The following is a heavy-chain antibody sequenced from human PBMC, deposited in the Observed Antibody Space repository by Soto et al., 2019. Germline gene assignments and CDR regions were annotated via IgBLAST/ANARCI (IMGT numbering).Heavy chain of an antibody. Sequence: SETLSLTCAVSGYSINSGYYWGWVRQPPGKGLEWIGNIHRNGNTYYNPPLKSRVTISLDMSKNNFYLNVNSVTAADTAVYFCARSIAVSGTGWFDSWGQGTPVTAPQ. CDR3: ARSIAVSGTGWFDS. CDR1: GYSINSGYY. V-gene: IGHV4-38-2*01. D-gene: IGHD6-19*01. CDR2: IHRNGNT. J-gene: IGHJ5*01.